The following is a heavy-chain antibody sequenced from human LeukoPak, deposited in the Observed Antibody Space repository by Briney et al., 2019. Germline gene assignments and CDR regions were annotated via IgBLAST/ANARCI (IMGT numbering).Heavy chain of an antibody. D-gene: IGHD3-10*01. CDR3: AKYAHYYGSGSFGAFDI. Sequence: PGGSLRLSCAASGFTFSSYSMNWVRQAPGKGLEWVSSISSSSSYIYYADSVKGRFTISRDNAKNSLYLQMNSLRAEDTAVYYCAKYAHYYGSGSFGAFDIWGQGTMVTVSS. J-gene: IGHJ3*02. CDR1: GFTFSSYS. CDR2: ISSSSSYI. V-gene: IGHV3-21*04.